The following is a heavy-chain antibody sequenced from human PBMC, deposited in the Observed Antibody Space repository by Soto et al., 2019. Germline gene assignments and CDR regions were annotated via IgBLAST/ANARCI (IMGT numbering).Heavy chain of an antibody. CDR3: ARDVGLGYCSGGSCYGGDY. CDR2: IIPILGIA. D-gene: IGHD2-15*01. Sequence: QVQLVQSGAEVKKPGSSVKVSCKASGGTFSSYTISWVRQAPGQGLEWMGRIIPILGIANYAQKFQGRVTITADKSTCTAYMKLSSLRSEDTAVYYCARDVGLGYCSGGSCYGGDYWGQGTLVTVSS. J-gene: IGHJ4*02. CDR1: GGTFSSYT. V-gene: IGHV1-69*08.